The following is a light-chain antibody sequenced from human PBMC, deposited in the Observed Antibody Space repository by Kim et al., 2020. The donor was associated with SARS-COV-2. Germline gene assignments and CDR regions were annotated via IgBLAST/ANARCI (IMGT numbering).Light chain of an antibody. CDR2: GKN. CDR3: NSRDSDDNVV. CDR1: TLRSYY. Sequence: SSELTQDPAVSVALGQTVRITCQGDTLRSYYATWYQQKPGQAPIVVIYGKNNRPSGIPDRFSGSSSGETASLTITGTQAEDEADYYCNSRDSDDNVVFGGGTQLTVL. V-gene: IGLV3-19*01. J-gene: IGLJ2*01.